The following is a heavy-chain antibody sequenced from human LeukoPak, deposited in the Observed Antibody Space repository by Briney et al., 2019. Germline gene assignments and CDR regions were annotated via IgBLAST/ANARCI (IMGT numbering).Heavy chain of an antibody. V-gene: IGHV4-61*02. CDR3: ARGLWFGDENPPYFDY. Sequence: KPSETLSLTCTVSGGSISSSNYYWSWIRQPAGKGLEWIGRIYTSESTNYNPSLKSRVTISVDPSSNQFSLKLSSVTAADTAVYYCARGLWFGDENPPYFDYWGQGILVTVSS. CDR1: GGSISSSNYY. J-gene: IGHJ4*02. CDR2: IYTSEST. D-gene: IGHD3-10*01.